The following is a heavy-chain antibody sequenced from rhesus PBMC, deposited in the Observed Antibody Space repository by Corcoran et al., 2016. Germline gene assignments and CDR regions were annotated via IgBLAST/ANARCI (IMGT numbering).Heavy chain of an antibody. J-gene: IGHJ4*01. D-gene: IGHD1-44*02. CDR2: INGNSAHT. V-gene: IGHV4-80*01. CDR1: GASISSHW. Sequence: QVQLQESGPGLVKPSETLSLTCDVSGASISSHWWSWVRQPPGKGLEWIGAINGNSAHTYSIPSRKSRLYCSKDASKNQFSLKLSSVTAADTAVYYCARESGEGYWGQGVLVTVSS. CDR3: ARESGEGY.